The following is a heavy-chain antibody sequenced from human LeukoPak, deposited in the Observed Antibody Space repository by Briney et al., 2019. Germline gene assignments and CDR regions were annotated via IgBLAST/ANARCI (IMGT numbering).Heavy chain of an antibody. Sequence: PGGSLRLSCAASGFTFSSYSMNWVRQAPGKGLEWVSSISSSSYIYYADSVKGRFTISRDNAKNSLYLQMNSLRAEDTAVYSCARDGGLYCSGGSCSWGQGTLVTVSS. V-gene: IGHV3-21*01. CDR3: ARDGGLYCSGGSCS. J-gene: IGHJ4*02. CDR2: ISSSSYI. D-gene: IGHD2-15*01. CDR1: GFTFSSYS.